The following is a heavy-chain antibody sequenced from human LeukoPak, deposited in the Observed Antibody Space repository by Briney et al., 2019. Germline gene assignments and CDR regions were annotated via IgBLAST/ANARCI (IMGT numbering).Heavy chain of an antibody. CDR3: ARVDRIVGATTLFYNFDY. V-gene: IGHV1-8*03. CDR1: GYTFTSYD. Sequence: ASVKVSCKASGYTFTSYDINWVRQATGQGLEWMGWMNPNSGNTGYAQKFQGRVTITRNTSISTAYMELSSLRSEDTPVYYCARVDRIVGATTLFYNFDYWGQGTLVTVSS. D-gene: IGHD1-26*01. CDR2: MNPNSGNT. J-gene: IGHJ4*02.